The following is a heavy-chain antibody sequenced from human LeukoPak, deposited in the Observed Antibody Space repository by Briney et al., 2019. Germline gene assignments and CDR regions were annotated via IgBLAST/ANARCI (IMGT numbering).Heavy chain of an antibody. CDR2: ISPYNSHR. D-gene: IGHD3-16*02. J-gene: IGHJ4*02. CDR3: ARVWGGIVPFDY. CDR1: GHSSNTFG. V-gene: IGHV1-18*01. Sequence: GASVKVSCKASGHSSNTFGITWVRQAPGQGLEWIGWISPYNSHRKYADRFQGRVTMTTDTSTSTAYMELRSLRSDDTAVYYCARVWGGIVPFDYWGQGTLVTVSS.